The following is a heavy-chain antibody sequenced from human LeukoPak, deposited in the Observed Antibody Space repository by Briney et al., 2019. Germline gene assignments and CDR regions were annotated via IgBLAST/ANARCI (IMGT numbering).Heavy chain of an antibody. CDR3: AGGPRWLQLVAFDY. CDR2: ISSSSSTI. Sequence: GGSLRLSCAASGFTFSSYSMNWVRQAPGKGLEWVSYISSSSSTIYYADSVKGRFTISRDNAKNSLYLQMNSLRAEDTAVYYCAGGPRWLQLVAFDYWGQGTLVTVSS. J-gene: IGHJ4*02. V-gene: IGHV3-48*01. CDR1: GFTFSSYS. D-gene: IGHD5-24*01.